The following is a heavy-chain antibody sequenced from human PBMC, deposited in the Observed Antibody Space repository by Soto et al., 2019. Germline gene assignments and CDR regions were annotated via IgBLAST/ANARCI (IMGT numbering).Heavy chain of an antibody. CDR2: INHSGST. V-gene: IGHV4-34*01. CDR1: GGSFSGYY. D-gene: IGHD3-16*01. J-gene: IGHJ6*02. Sequence: SETLSLTCAVYGGSFSGYYWSWIRQPPGKGLEWIGEINHSGSTNYNPSLKSRVTISVDTSKNQFSLKLSSVTAADTAVYYCARPFKYYYYGMDVWGQGTTVTVYS. CDR3: ARPFKYYYYGMDV.